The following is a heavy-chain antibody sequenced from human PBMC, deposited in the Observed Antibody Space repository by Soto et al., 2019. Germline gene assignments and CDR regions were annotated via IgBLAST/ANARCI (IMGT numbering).Heavy chain of an antibody. D-gene: IGHD2-15*01. Sequence: QVQLVESGGGVVQPGRSLRLSCAASGFTFSSYGMHWVRQAPGKGLEWVAVISYDGSNKYYADSVKGRFTISRDNFKNRSFLEILSLRAEATAVYYCAKEAGKYCRGVSCYPMDVWGQGTTVTVSS. CDR3: AKEAGKYCRGVSCYPMDV. J-gene: IGHJ6*02. CDR2: ISYDGSNK. V-gene: IGHV3-30*18. CDR1: GFTFSSYG.